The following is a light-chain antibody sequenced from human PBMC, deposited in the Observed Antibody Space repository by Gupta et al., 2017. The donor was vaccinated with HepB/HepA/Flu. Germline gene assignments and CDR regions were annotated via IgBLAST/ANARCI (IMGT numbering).Light chain of an antibody. CDR2: GAT. V-gene: IGKV1-39*01. CDR1: QHILKF. CDR3: QQSYSAPVT. Sequence: DIQMTQSPSSLSASVGDRVTITCRASQHILKFLNWYQQEAGRAPKLLISGATSLQSGVPSRFTGGGSGTHFTLTISGLQPEDFVTYYCQQSYSAPVTFGQGTRLEI. J-gene: IGKJ5*01.